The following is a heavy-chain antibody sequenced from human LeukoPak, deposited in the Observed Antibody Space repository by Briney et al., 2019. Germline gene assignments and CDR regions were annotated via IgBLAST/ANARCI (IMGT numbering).Heavy chain of an antibody. V-gene: IGHV3-7*05. J-gene: IGHJ5*02. CDR3: ARSNREFASGSGDL. CDR2: IEQDGSEK. Sequence: GGSLRLSCAASGFTFSSHWMSWVRQGPGKGLEWVANIEQDGSEKYYVDSVKGRFTISRDNAQNSLYLLMNSLRAEDTAVYYCARSNREFASGSGDLWGQGTLVTVSS. D-gene: IGHD3-10*01. CDR1: GFTFSSHW.